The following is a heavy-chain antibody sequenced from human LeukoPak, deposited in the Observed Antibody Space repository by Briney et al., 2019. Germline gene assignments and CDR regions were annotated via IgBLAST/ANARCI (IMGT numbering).Heavy chain of an antibody. J-gene: IGHJ6*02. Sequence: PSETLSLTCTVSGGSISSYYWTWIRQPPGKGLEWIGYIYYSGSTNYNPSLKRRVTISLDTSKNQFSLKLSSVTAADTAVYYCARRSYGSASPLRMDVWGQGTTVTVSS. D-gene: IGHD3-10*01. CDR1: GGSISSYY. CDR2: IYYSGST. V-gene: IGHV4-59*08. CDR3: ARRSYGSASPLRMDV.